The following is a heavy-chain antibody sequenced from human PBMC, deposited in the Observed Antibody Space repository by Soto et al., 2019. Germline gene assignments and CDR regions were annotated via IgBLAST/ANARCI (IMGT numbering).Heavy chain of an antibody. V-gene: IGHV3-33*01. D-gene: IGHD6-13*01. CDR3: ARAPYSRYYFDY. CDR1: GFTFSSYG. Sequence: HPGGSMRLCCAASGFTFSSYGMHWVRQAPGKGLEWVAVIWYDRSNKYYADSVKGRFTISRDNSKNTLYLQMNSLRAEDTAVYYCARAPYSRYYFDYWGQGTLVTVSS. J-gene: IGHJ4*02. CDR2: IWYDRSNK.